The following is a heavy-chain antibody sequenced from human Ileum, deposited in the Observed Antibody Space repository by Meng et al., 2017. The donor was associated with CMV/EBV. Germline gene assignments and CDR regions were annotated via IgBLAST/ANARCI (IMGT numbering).Heavy chain of an antibody. CDR3: AKSAFSFYYYGMDV. CDR2: ISGSGGST. V-gene: IGHV3-23*01. CDR1: GFTFSSYA. J-gene: IGHJ6*01. Sequence: GESLKISCAASGFTFSSYAMSWVRQAPGKGLEWVSAISGSGGSTYYADSVKGRFTISRDNSKNTLYLQMNSLRAEDTAVYYCAKSAFSFYYYGMDVWGQGNTVT. D-gene: IGHD2-2*01.